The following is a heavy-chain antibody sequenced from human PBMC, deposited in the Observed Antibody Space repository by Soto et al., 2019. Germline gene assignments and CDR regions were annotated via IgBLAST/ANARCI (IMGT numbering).Heavy chain of an antibody. D-gene: IGHD5-12*01. CDR2: IIPIFGTA. CDR1: GGTFSSYA. CDR3: ARVYFRGYDLEALSGMDV. J-gene: IGHJ6*02. Sequence: ASVKVSCKASGGTFSSYAISWVRQAPGQGLEWMGGIIPIFGTANYAQKFQGRVTITADESTSTAYMELSSLRSEDTAVYYCARVYFRGYDLEALSGMDVWGQGTTVTVSS. V-gene: IGHV1-69*13.